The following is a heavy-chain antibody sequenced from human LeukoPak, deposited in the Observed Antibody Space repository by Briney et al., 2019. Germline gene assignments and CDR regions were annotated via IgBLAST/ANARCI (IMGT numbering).Heavy chain of an antibody. D-gene: IGHD3-10*01. J-gene: IGHJ6*02. CDR2: FDPEDGET. Sequence: ASVKVSCKVSGYTLTELSMHWVRQAPGKGLEWMGGFDPEDGETIYAQKFQGRVTMTEDTSTDTAYMELSSLGSEDTAVYYCAVGGSGSYSLYYYYYYGMGVWGQGTTVTVSS. CDR1: GYTLTELS. CDR3: AVGGSGSYSLYYYYYYGMGV. V-gene: IGHV1-24*01.